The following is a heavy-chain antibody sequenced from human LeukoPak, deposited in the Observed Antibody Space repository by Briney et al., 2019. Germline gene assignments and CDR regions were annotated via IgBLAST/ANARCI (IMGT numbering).Heavy chain of an antibody. V-gene: IGHV1-2*06. CDR3: AREGSYGDYDI. D-gene: IGHD4-17*01. Sequence: ASVKVSCKTSGFTFTDYYIHWVRQAPGQGLEWMGRINRNSGGTNYAQKFQGRVTMTRDTSITTAYMELSRLRSDGTAVYYCAREGSYGDYDIWGQGTLVTVSS. CDR1: GFTFTDYY. CDR2: INRNSGGT. J-gene: IGHJ4*02.